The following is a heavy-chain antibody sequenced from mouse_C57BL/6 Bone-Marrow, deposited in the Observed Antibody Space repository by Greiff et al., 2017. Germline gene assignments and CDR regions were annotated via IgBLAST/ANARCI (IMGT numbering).Heavy chain of an antibody. Sequence: EVQVVESGGGLVKPGGSLKLSCAASGFTFSSYTMSWVRQTPEKRLEWVATISGGGGNTYYPDSVKGRFTISRDNAKNTLYLQMSSLRSEDTAWYYCGRHGAMDYWGQGTSVTVSS. J-gene: IGHJ4*01. CDR1: GFTFSSYT. CDR2: ISGGGGNT. CDR3: GRHGAMDY. V-gene: IGHV5-9*01.